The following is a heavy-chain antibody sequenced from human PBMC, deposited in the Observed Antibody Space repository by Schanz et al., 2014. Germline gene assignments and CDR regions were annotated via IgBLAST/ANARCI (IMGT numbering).Heavy chain of an antibody. CDR2: MSGSGSTA. J-gene: IGHJ4*02. Sequence: EVQLVESGGGLVKPGGSLRLSCTASRIIFGTYSMNWIRQTPKGLEWVSGMSGSGSTADYADSVKGRFTISRDNAKNSVFLQMNRLRAEDTAVYYCARDGDFDYWGQGTLVTVSS. CDR3: ARDGDFDY. V-gene: IGHV3-21*01. CDR1: RIIFGTYS.